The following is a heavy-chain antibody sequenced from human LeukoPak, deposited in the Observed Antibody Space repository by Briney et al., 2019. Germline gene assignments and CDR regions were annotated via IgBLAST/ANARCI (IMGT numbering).Heavy chain of an antibody. CDR1: GFNFSTYS. CDR3: VRWHEAHYDSSEY. J-gene: IGHJ4*02. Sequence: PGRSLRLSCSATGFNFSTYSMLWVRQAPGKGLEYVSAIRSNGGDAKYADSLKGRFTISRDNAKNTLYLQMRSLTAEDTAVYYCVRWHEAHYDSSEYRGQGTLVTVSS. CDR2: IRSNGGDA. V-gene: IGHV3-64D*09. D-gene: IGHD3-22*01.